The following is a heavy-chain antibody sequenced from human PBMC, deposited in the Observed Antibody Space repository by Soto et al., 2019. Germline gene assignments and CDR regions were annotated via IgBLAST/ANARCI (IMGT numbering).Heavy chain of an antibody. Sequence: ASVKVSCKASGYTFTGYYMHWVRQAPGQGLEWMGWINPNSGGTNYAQKFQGWVTMTRDTSISTAYMELSRLRSDDTAVYYCARDLSAYYDFWRGYLYPPPYYGMDVWGQGTTVTVSS. CDR2: INPNSGGT. CDR3: ARDLSAYYDFWRGYLYPPPYYGMDV. J-gene: IGHJ6*02. V-gene: IGHV1-2*04. D-gene: IGHD3-3*01. CDR1: GYTFTGYY.